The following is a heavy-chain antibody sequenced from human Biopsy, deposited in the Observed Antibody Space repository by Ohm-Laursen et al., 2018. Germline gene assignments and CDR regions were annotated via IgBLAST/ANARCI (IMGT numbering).Heavy chain of an antibody. CDR2: VYYTGST. Sequence: TLSLTCTVSGDSISSYYWSWIRQPPGKGLQWIGYVYYTGSTDYNPSLQSRVTISVDTSKNHFPLRLRSVTPADTAIYYCARDRGYYSDRTVPGYLDLWGRGTLVTVSS. CDR3: ARDRGYYSDRTVPGYLDL. D-gene: IGHD3-22*01. CDR1: GDSISSYY. J-gene: IGHJ2*01. V-gene: IGHV4-59*01.